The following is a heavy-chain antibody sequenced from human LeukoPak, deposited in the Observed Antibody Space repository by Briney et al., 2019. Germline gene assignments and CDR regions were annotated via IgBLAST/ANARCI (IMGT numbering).Heavy chain of an antibody. CDR1: GFTFSSYG. J-gene: IGHJ4*02. D-gene: IGHD3-10*01. Sequence: GGSLRLSCAASGFTFSSYGMHWVRQAPGKGLEWVAFIRYDGSNKYYADSVKGRFTISRDNAKNSLYLQMNSLRAEDTAVYYCARDRSGMLPNYFDYWGQGTLVTVSS. V-gene: IGHV3-30*02. CDR2: IRYDGSNK. CDR3: ARDRSGMLPNYFDY.